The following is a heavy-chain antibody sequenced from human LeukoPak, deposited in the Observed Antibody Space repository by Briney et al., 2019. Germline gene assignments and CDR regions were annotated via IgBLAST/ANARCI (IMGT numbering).Heavy chain of an antibody. J-gene: IGHJ4*02. D-gene: IGHD4-23*01. CDR1: GYTFTGYY. CDR3: AREGIDYGVNSVFVL. CDR2: INPNTGGT. V-gene: IGHV1-2*02. Sequence: ASVKVSCKASGYTFTGYYIHWVRQAPGQGLEWMGWINPNTGGTYYAQKFQGRVTWTSDTSITTAHMGLSSLRSDDTAVYFCAREGIDYGVNSVFVLWGQGTLVTVSS.